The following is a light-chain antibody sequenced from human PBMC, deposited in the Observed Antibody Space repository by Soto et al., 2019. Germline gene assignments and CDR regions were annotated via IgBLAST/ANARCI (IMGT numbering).Light chain of an antibody. CDR3: SSYAGSNNYVV. V-gene: IGLV2-8*01. CDR1: SSDVGAYNY. J-gene: IGLJ2*01. Sequence: QSALTQPPSASGSPGQSVTISCTGTSSDVGAYNYVSWFQQLPGKAPKLMIYEVTKRPSGVPDRFSGSKSGNTASLTVSGLQAEDEADYYCSSYAGSNNYVVFGGGTKLTVL. CDR2: EVT.